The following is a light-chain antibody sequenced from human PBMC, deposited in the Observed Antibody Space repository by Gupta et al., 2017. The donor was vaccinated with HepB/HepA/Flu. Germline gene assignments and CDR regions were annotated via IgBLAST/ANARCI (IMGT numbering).Light chain of an antibody. CDR1: STNVNDFNY. Sequence: QSALTQPASVSGSPGQSITISCTGTSTNVNDFNYVSWYQQHPGKAPKLLIYDVTNRPSGIATRFSGSRSGNTASLTIAGLQAEDEADYFCSSYTINSAVLIFGGGTKVTVL. CDR3: SSYTINSAVLI. J-gene: IGLJ2*01. CDR2: DVT. V-gene: IGLV2-14*03.